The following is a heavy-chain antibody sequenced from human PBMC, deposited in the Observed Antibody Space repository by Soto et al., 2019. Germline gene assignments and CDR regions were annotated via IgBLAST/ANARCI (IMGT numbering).Heavy chain of an antibody. D-gene: IGHD3-10*01. J-gene: IGHJ6*02. Sequence: SETLSLTGTVSGGSISSSGYYWGWIRQPPGKGLEWIGSIYYSGSTYYNPSLKSRVTISVDTSKKQFSLKLSSVTASHTALYYCARGVWFGELWYYYYGMDVSGRGTTVTVSS. V-gene: IGHV4-39*01. CDR1: GGSISSSGYY. CDR2: IYYSGST. CDR3: ARGVWFGELWYYYYGMDV.